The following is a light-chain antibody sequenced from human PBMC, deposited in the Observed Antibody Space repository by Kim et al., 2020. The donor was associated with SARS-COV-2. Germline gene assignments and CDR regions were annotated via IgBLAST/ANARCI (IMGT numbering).Light chain of an antibody. Sequence: VAVGQTVRITCKGDSLRSYYASWYQQKPGQAPVLVIYGKNDRPSGIPDRFSGSSSGNTASLTITGAQAEDEADYYCNSRDSSGAVVFGGGTQLTVL. CDR2: GKN. J-gene: IGLJ2*01. V-gene: IGLV3-19*01. CDR3: NSRDSSGAVV. CDR1: SLRSYY.